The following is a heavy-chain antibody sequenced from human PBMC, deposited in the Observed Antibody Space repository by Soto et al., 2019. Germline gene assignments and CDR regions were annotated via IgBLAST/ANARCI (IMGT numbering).Heavy chain of an antibody. CDR3: ARDVFRYQLLAHDAFDI. Sequence: QVQLVESGGGVVQPGRSLRLSCAASGFTFSSYGMHWVRQAPGKGLEWVAVIWYDGSNKYYADSVKGQFTISRDNSKNTLYLQMNSLRAEDTAVYYCARDVFRYQLLAHDAFDIWGQGTMVTVSS. CDR2: IWYDGSNK. D-gene: IGHD2-2*01. V-gene: IGHV3-33*01. CDR1: GFTFSSYG. J-gene: IGHJ3*02.